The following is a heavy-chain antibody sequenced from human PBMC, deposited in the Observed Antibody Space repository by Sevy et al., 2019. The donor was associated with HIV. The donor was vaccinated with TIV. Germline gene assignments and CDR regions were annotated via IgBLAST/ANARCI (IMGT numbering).Heavy chain of an antibody. J-gene: IGHJ4*02. D-gene: IGHD1-1*01. V-gene: IGHV3-48*01. Sequence: GGSLRLSCEVPGFTFNSYSFNWVRQAPGKGLEWISYISTSIDITYFEESVQGRFTISRDNVKNSLYLQMNSLRVEDTAIYYCARGTGIRSLYYFAYWGQGTLVTVSS. CDR2: ISTSIDIT. CDR1: GFTFNSYS. CDR3: ARGTGIRSLYYFAY.